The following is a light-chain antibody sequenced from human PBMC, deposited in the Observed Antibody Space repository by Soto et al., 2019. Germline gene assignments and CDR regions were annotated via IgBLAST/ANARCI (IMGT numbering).Light chain of an antibody. CDR1: QSVSSN. V-gene: IGKV3-15*01. CDR2: GAS. Sequence: EIVMTQSPATLSVSPGERATLSCRARQSVSSNLAWYQQKPGQPPRLLIYGASTRATGIPARFSGSGSETDFTLTISSLQSEDFAVYYCQQYNTWPLTFGAGTKVDNK. J-gene: IGKJ4*01. CDR3: QQYNTWPLT.